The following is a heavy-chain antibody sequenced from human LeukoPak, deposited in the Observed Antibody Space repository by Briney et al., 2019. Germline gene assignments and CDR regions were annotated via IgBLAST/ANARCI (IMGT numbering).Heavy chain of an antibody. V-gene: IGHV3-48*02. CDR1: GFTFSSYS. CDR2: ISSSSSTI. CDR3: ARGALPSRHDFWGGYYRNLHYFDY. D-gene: IGHD3-3*01. J-gene: IGHJ4*02. Sequence: GGSLRLSCAASGFTFSSYSMNWVRQAPGKGLEWVSYISSSSSTIYYADSVKGRFTISRDNAKNSLYLQMNSLRDEDTAVYYCARGALPSRHDFWGGYYRNLHYFDYWGQGTLVTVSS.